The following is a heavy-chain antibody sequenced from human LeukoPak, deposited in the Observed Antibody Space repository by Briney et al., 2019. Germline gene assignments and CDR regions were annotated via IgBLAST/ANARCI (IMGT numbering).Heavy chain of an antibody. CDR2: INWNGGST. CDR1: GFTFSSYA. Sequence: PGGSLRLSCAASGFTFSSYAMSWVRQAPGKGLEWVSGINWNGGSTGYADSVKGRFTISRDNAKNSLYLQMNSLRAEDTALYYCASGYSSSWGEDYWGQGTLVTVSS. J-gene: IGHJ4*02. D-gene: IGHD6-13*01. V-gene: IGHV3-20*04. CDR3: ASGYSSSWGEDY.